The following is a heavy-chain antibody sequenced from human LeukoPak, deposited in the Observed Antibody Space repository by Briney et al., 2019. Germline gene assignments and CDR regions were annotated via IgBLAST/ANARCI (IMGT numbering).Heavy chain of an antibody. D-gene: IGHD3-10*01. Sequence: SETLSLTCTVSGGSISSYYWSWIRQPPGRGLEWIGYIYYSGSTNYNPSLKSRVTISVDTSKNQFSLKLSSVTAADTAVYYCARVEEGYGSGRRENYYYYYMDVWGKGTTVTISS. V-gene: IGHV4-59*01. J-gene: IGHJ6*03. CDR3: ARVEEGYGSGRRENYYYYYMDV. CDR1: GGSISSYY. CDR2: IYYSGST.